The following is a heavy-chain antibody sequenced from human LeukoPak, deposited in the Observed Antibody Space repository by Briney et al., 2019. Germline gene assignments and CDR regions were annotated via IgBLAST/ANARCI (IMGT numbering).Heavy chain of an antibody. D-gene: IGHD3-9*01. CDR2: INGSGGST. CDR3: AKLAYYDLLTGALAYFDY. V-gene: IGHV3-23*01. J-gene: IGHJ4*02. CDR1: GFTFSSYA. Sequence: HSGGSLRLSCAASGFTFSSYAMSWVRQAPGKGLEWVSAINGSGGSTYYADSVKGRFTISRDNSKNTLYLQMNSLRAEDTAVYYCAKLAYYDLLTGALAYFDYWGQGTLVTVSS.